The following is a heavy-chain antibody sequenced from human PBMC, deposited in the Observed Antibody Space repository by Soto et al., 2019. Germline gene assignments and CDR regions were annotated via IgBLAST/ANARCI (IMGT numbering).Heavy chain of an antibody. Sequence: PSETLSLTCTVSGGSISSGGYYWSWIRRHPGKGLEWIGYIYYSGSTYYNPSLKSRVTISVDTSKNQFSLKLSSVTAADTAVYYCARSYGPAAMRGVARVYFDYWGQGTLVTVSS. CDR2: IYYSGST. CDR3: ARSYGPAAMRGVARVYFDY. J-gene: IGHJ4*02. D-gene: IGHD2-2*01. CDR1: GGSISSGGYY. V-gene: IGHV4-31*03.